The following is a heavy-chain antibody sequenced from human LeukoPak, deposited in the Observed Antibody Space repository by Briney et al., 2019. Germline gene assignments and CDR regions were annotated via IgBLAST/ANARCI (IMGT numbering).Heavy chain of an antibody. D-gene: IGHD3-3*01. CDR2: ISGSGDTT. Sequence: GGSLRLSCAASGFTFSNYAMSWVRQAPGKGLEWISGISGSGDTTYYADSVKGRFTISRDNSKNTLYLQMNSLRAEDTAVYYCAKDRDYDFWSAHFDPWGQGTLVTVSS. CDR1: GFTFSNYA. V-gene: IGHV3-23*01. CDR3: AKDRDYDFWSAHFDP. J-gene: IGHJ5*02.